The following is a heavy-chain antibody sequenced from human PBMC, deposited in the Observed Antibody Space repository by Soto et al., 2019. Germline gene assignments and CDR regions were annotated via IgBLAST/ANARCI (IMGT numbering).Heavy chain of an antibody. CDR1: GYTFSGYY. CDR2: INPKSGGT. Sequence: ASVKVSCKASGYTFSGYYIHWLRQAPGQGLEWMGWINPKSGGTNYAQKFQGRVTVTRDTPTSTAYMELSRLTSDDTAVYYCARSLNEAYCTITGCYTRQLYGMDVWCQGTPITVSS. D-gene: IGHD2-2*02. V-gene: IGHV1-2*02. CDR3: ARSLNEAYCTITGCYTRQLYGMDV. J-gene: IGHJ6*02.